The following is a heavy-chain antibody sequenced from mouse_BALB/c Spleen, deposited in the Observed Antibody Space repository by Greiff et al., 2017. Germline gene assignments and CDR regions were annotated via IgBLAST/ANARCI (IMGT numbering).Heavy chain of an antibody. D-gene: IGHD2-14*01. CDR2: IDPENGDT. CDR3: NARYRYDGDY. Sequence: VQLQQSGAELVRSGASVKLSCTASGFNIKDYYMHWVKQRPEQGLEWIGWIDPENGDTEYAPKFQGKATMTADTSSNTAYLQLSSLTSEDTAVYYCNARYRYDGDYWGQGTTRTVSS. V-gene: IGHV14-4*02. CDR1: GFNIKDYY. J-gene: IGHJ2*01.